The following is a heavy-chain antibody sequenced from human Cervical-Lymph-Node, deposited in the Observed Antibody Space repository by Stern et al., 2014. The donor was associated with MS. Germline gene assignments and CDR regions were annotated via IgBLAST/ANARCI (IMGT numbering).Heavy chain of an antibody. J-gene: IGHJ4*02. CDR3: ARVSGWNDGLFGY. CDR1: GYTFTSFY. Sequence: VQLVQSGAEVKKPGASVKVSCKASGYTFTSFYMHWVRQAPGQGLEWMGMINPSGGSTRYAQEFPGRVTMTRDTSTSTVYMELSSLRSEDTAVYYCARVSGWNDGLFGYWGQGTLVTVSS. V-gene: IGHV1-46*01. CDR2: INPSGGST. D-gene: IGHD1-1*01.